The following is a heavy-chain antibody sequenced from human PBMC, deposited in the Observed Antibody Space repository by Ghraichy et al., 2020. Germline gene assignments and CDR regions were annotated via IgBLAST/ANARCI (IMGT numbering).Heavy chain of an antibody. V-gene: IGHV3-23*01. CDR2: ISGSGGST. CDR1: GFTFSSYA. J-gene: IGHJ6*02. CDR3: AKPFHCSSTSCYKGVYYYYYYGMDV. D-gene: IGHD2-2*02. Sequence: GGSLRLSCAASGFTFSSYAMSWVRQAPGKGLEWVSAISGSGGSTYYADSVKGRFTISRDNSKNTLYLQMNSLRAEDTAVYYCAKPFHCSSTSCYKGVYYYYYYGMDVWGQGTTVTVSS.